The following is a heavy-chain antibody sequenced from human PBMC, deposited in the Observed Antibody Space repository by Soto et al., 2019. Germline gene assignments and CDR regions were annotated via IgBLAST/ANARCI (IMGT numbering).Heavy chain of an antibody. CDR3: ARGDFYDIPDY. J-gene: IGHJ4*02. D-gene: IGHD3-22*01. V-gene: IGHV1-3*01. CDR1: GYTFTSYA. CDR2: INAGNANT. Sequence: QVQLVQSGAEVKKPGASVKVSCKASGYTFTSYAMHWVRQAPGQRLEWMGWINAGNANTKYSQKFQGRVTITRDTSGRNGYMGPSRLRSGGKGVYLFARGDFYDIPDYWGQGTLVTVSS.